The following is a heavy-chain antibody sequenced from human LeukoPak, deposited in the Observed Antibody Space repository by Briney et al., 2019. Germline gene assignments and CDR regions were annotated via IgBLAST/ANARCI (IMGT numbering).Heavy chain of an antibody. J-gene: IGHJ5*02. V-gene: IGHV5-51*01. D-gene: IGHD6-13*01. CDR3: ARQGYSSSWYQNWFDP. Sequence: GESLKISCKGSGYSFTNYWIGWVRQMPGKGLEWMGIIYPGDSDTRYSPSFQGQVTISADKSISTAYLQWSSLKASDTAMHYCARQGYSSSWYQNWFDPWGQGTLVTVSS. CDR1: GYSFTNYW. CDR2: IYPGDSDT.